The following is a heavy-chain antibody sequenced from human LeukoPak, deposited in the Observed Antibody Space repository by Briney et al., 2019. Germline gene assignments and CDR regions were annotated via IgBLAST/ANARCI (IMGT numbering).Heavy chain of an antibody. V-gene: IGHV1-69*04. J-gene: IGHJ5*02. CDR2: IIPILGIA. CDR3: ARVIVVVPAAIILDP. D-gene: IGHD2-2*02. CDR1: GATFASYA. Sequence: ASVKVSCRASGATFASYAIGWGRQAPGQGLEGMGRIIPILGIANYAQKFQGRVTITADKSTSTAYMELSSLRSEDTAVYYCARVIVVVPAAIILDPWGQGTLVTVSS.